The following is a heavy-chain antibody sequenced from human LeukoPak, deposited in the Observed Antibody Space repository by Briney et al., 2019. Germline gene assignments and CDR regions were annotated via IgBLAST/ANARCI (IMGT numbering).Heavy chain of an antibody. J-gene: IGHJ3*02. CDR2: IYYSGST. CDR3: ARREWEPGAFDI. CDR1: GGSISSSSYY. Sequence: SETLSLTCTVSGGSISSSSYYWGWIRQPPGKGLEWIGSIYYSGSTYYNPSLKSRVTISVDTSKNQFSLKLSSVTAADTAVYYCARREWEPGAFDIWGQGTMVTVSS. D-gene: IGHD1-26*01. V-gene: IGHV4-39*01.